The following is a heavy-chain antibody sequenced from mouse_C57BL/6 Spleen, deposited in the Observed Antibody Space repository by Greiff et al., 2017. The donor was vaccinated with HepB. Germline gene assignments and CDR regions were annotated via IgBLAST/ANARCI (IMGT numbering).Heavy chain of an antibody. Sequence: VQLQQSGPELVKPGASVKIPCKASGYTFTDYNMDWVKQSHGKSLEWIGDINPNNGGTIYNQKFKGKATLTVDKSSSTAYMERRSLTSEDTAVYYCARAGGDGNYDYAMDYWGQGTSVTVSS. J-gene: IGHJ4*01. CDR1: GYTFTDYN. CDR2: INPNNGGT. D-gene: IGHD2-1*01. CDR3: ARAGGDGNYDYAMDY. V-gene: IGHV1-18*01.